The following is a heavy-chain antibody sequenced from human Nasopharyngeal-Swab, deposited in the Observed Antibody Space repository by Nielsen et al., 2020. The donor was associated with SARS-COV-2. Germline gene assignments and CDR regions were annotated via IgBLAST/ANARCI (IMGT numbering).Heavy chain of an antibody. V-gene: IGHV2-70*11. Sequence: SGPPLVKPIQTLTLTCPFSGFLLSTSGMCVSWIRQPPGKALEWLARIDWDDDKYYSTSLKTRLTISKDTSKNQVVLTMTNMDPVDTATYYCARMMRDYYDSGYYYYMDVWGKGTTVTVPS. CDR3: ARMMRDYYDSGYYYYMDV. D-gene: IGHD3-22*01. J-gene: IGHJ6*03. CDR2: IDWDDDK. CDR1: GFLLSTSGMC.